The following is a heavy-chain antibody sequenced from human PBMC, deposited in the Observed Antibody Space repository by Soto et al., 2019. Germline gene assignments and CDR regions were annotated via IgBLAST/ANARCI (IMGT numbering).Heavy chain of an antibody. CDR2: IWPDGSIE. CDR3: VKDSEDDDRDFYFYMEV. J-gene: IGHJ6*03. V-gene: IGHV3-33*06. Sequence: QVRLVESGGGVVQPGRSLRLSCAASGFNFNTYAMHWVRQAPGKGLEWVAVIWPDGSIEYYADSVRGRFTISRDNLKDTVYLQMSSLRAEDTAVYYCVKDSEDDDRDFYFYMEVWGTGTTVAVS. D-gene: IGHD3-16*01. CDR1: GFNFNTYA.